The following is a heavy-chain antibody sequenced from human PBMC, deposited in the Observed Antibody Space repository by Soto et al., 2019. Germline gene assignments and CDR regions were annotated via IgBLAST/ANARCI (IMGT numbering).Heavy chain of an antibody. CDR2: ISAYNGNT. D-gene: IGHD3-10*01. CDR3: ARDASYSKSWFDP. J-gene: IGHJ5*02. Sequence: ASVKVSCKASGYSFTSFGISWVRQAPGQGLEWMGWISAYNGNTRYAQKFQDRVTMTTDTSTNTAYMELRNLRSDDPAVYYCARDASYSKSWFDPWRQGTLVTVSS. CDR1: GYSFTSFG. V-gene: IGHV1-18*04.